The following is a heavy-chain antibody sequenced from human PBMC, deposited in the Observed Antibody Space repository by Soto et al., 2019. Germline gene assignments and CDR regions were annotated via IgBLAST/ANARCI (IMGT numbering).Heavy chain of an antibody. D-gene: IGHD3-22*01. J-gene: IGHJ4*02. Sequence: GPIRLSCAASEVTFSSYAMSWVSEAPGKGLEWVSAISGSGGSTYYADSVKGRFTISRDNSKNTLYLQMNSPRAEDTAVYYCAKDQWDYDSSGYQPHWGQGTLVTVSS. CDR1: EVTFSSYA. CDR2: ISGSGGST. V-gene: IGHV3-23*01. CDR3: AKDQWDYDSSGYQPH.